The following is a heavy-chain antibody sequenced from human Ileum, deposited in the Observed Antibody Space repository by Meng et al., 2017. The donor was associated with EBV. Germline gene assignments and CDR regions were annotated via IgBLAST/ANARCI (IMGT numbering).Heavy chain of an antibody. CDR2: IYYRGIT. D-gene: IGHD3-22*01. J-gene: IGHJ4*02. V-gene: IGHV4-28*01. CDR3: ARNVPGTSAYYD. Sequence: HVHPQESGPGRGKASDTLTLTCAVSGYSISSTNWWGWIRQPPGKGLEWIGYIYYRGITSYNPSLKSRVTMSVDTSKNQFSLNLNSVTAVDTAVYYCARNVPGTSAYYDWGQGTLVTVFS. CDR1: GYSISSTNW.